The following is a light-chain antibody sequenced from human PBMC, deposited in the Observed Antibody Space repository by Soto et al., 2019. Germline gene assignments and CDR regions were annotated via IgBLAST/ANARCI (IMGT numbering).Light chain of an antibody. CDR1: QNINNY. CDR2: DAS. CDR3: QQYENLPT. Sequence: DIQMTQSPSTLSASVGDSVTITFRASQNINNYLNWYQQKPGRAPKLLIYDASNLEAGVPSRFRGSGSGTDFTFTISRLQPEDIATYYCQQYENLPTFGQGTRLEIK. V-gene: IGKV1-33*01. J-gene: IGKJ5*01.